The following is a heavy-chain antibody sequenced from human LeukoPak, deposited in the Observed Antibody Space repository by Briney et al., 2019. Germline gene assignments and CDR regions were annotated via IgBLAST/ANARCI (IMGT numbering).Heavy chain of an antibody. J-gene: IGHJ4*02. D-gene: IGHD6-19*01. V-gene: IGHV4-59*01. CDR1: GGYISSYY. CDR2: VHYSGST. Sequence: KPSDTLSLTCTVSGGYISSYYWTWIRQSPGKGLEWMGYVHYSGSTNYNPSLKSRVTISVDTSKKQFSLKMRSVTAADTAVYYCARDRYSSGWHWGIDYWGQGTLVTVSS. CDR3: ARDRYSSGWHWGIDY.